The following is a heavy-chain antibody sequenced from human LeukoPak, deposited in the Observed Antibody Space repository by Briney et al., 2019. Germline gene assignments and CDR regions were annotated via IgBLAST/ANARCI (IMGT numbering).Heavy chain of an antibody. CDR2: IYASGST. CDR3: ARGRKYTSGYRVTELGSGYSDY. J-gene: IGHJ4*02. V-gene: IGHV4-4*07. CDR1: GVSINNYY. Sequence: PSETLSLTCTVSGVSINNYYWNWIRQPAGKGLEYIGRIYASGSTNYNPSLKSRVTMSVDTSKNQFSLKLSSVTAADTAVYYCARGRKYTSGYRVTELGSGYSDYWGQGTLVTVSS. D-gene: IGHD5-18*01.